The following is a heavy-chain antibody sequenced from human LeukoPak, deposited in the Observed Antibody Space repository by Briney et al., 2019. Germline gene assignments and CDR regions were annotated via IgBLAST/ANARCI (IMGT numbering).Heavy chain of an antibody. CDR1: GLIVSSNY. D-gene: IGHD2/OR15-2a*01. Sequence: GGSLRLSCAASGLIVSSNYMSWVRQAPGKGLEWVSAIYVDGSTYYTDSVQGRFTISRDNSKNTLFLQMNSLRADDTAIYYCARDVSHRHLDYWGQGTLVTVSS. J-gene: IGHJ4*02. CDR2: IYVDGST. V-gene: IGHV3-66*01. CDR3: ARDVSHRHLDY.